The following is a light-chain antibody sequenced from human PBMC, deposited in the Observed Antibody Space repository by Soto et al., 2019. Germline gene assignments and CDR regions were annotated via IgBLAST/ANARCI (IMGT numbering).Light chain of an antibody. CDR2: AAS. Sequence: DIQMTQSPYSLSASVGDRVTITCRASQSISDFLNWYQQKPGKAPKLLIYAASTLQSGVPSRFSGSGSGTDFTLTISSLEPEDFATYYCQQTYSTPPMFGQGTKVDIK. CDR1: QSISDF. CDR3: QQTYSTPPM. J-gene: IGKJ1*01. V-gene: IGKV1-39*01.